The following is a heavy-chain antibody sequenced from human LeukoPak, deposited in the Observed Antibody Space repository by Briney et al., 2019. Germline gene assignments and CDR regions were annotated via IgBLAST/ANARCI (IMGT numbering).Heavy chain of an antibody. CDR1: GGTFSSYA. Sequence: ASVKLSCKASGGTFSSYAISWVRQAPGQGLEWMGGIIPIFGTANYAQKFQGRVTITADESTSTAYMELSSLRSEDTAVYYCARDLRVLEWLPLGAFDIWGQGTMVTVSS. D-gene: IGHD3-3*01. CDR2: IIPIFGTA. V-gene: IGHV1-69*13. CDR3: ARDLRVLEWLPLGAFDI. J-gene: IGHJ3*02.